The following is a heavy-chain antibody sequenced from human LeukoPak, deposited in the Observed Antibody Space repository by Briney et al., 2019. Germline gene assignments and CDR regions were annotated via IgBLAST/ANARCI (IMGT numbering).Heavy chain of an antibody. D-gene: IGHD7-27*01. Sequence: SETLSLTCNVSGDSISSSYWSWVRQPAGKGLEWIGRIHTSGSTDYNPSLKSRVTMSVDTSKNQFSLRLTSVTAAGTAVYYCARAGASFDYWGQGTLVTVSS. J-gene: IGHJ4*02. CDR1: GDSISSSY. V-gene: IGHV4-4*07. CDR3: ARAGASFDY. CDR2: IHTSGST.